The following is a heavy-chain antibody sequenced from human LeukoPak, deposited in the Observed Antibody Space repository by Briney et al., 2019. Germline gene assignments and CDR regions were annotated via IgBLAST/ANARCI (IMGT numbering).Heavy chain of an antibody. D-gene: IGHD2-2*01. CDR3: ARDRGVAPAAISSY. Sequence: ASVKVSCKASGYTFTSYGFSWVRQAPGEGLEWMGWISAYNGNTDYAQKLQGRVTMTTDTSTSTAYMELRSLTFDDTAVYYCARDRGVAPAAISSYWGQGTLVTVSS. J-gene: IGHJ4*02. CDR2: ISAYNGNT. V-gene: IGHV1-18*01. CDR1: GYTFTSYG.